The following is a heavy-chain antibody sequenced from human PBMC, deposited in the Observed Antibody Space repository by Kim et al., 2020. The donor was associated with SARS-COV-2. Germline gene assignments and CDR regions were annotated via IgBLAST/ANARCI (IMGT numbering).Heavy chain of an antibody. Sequence: ASVKVSCKASGYTFRSFDINWVRQATGQGLEWMGWMNPKSGNTGYAQRFKGRVTLTKSTSESTAYMELSSLTFEDTAVYYCARGSSSSSQLYFFYMDVWGKGTKVTVS. CDR2: MNPKSGNT. V-gene: IGHV1-8*01. CDR3: ARGSSSSSQLYFFYMDV. CDR1: GYTFRSFD. D-gene: IGHD6-6*01. J-gene: IGHJ6*03.